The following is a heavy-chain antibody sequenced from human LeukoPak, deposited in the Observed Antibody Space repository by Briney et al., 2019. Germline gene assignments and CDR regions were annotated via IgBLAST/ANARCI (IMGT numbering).Heavy chain of an antibody. CDR1: GGAISSYY. J-gene: IGHJ4*02. CDR3: AREGRQDYVYFDH. V-gene: IGHV4-59*01. Sequence: SETLSLTCSVSGGAISSYYWSWIRQSPGKGLEWIGYINYSGNTNYNPSLKSRLTMSVDTSKNQFSLNLSSVTDADTAMYYCAREGRQDYVYFDHWGQGSLVTVSS. CDR2: INYSGNT. D-gene: IGHD4-17*01.